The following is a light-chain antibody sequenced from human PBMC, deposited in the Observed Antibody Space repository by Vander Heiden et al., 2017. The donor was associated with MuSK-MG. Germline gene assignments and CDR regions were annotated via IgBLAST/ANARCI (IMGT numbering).Light chain of an antibody. CDR2: SAS. Sequence: DIQVTQSPSSLSASAGDRVTITCRVRHGISSYLNSYRQKTGKVPKTLIYSASYFKAGVLSPFSGSGDGRDFTLTISSRQQEDVAAYYGHLTDNYPPFTFGHGTRVDIK. CDR1: HGISSY. J-gene: IGKJ3*01. CDR3: HLTDNYPPFT. V-gene: IGKV1-27*01.